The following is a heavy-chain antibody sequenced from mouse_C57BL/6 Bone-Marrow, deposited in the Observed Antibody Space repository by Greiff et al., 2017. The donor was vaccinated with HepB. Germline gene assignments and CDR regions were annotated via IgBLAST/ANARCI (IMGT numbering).Heavy chain of an antibody. V-gene: IGHV7-3*01. CDR1: GFTFTDYY. Sequence: EVKLVESGGGLVQPGGSLSLSCAASGFTFTDYYMSWVRQPPGKALEWLGFIRNKANGYTTEYSASVKGRFTISRDNSQSILYLQMNALRAEDSATYYCARYMRYAMDYWGQGTSVTVSS. CDR3: ARYMRYAMDY. CDR2: IRNKANGYTT. J-gene: IGHJ4*01.